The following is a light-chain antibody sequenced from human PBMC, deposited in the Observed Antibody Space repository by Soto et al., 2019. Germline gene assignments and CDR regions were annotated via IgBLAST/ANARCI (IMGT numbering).Light chain of an antibody. Sequence: QSALTQPASVSGSPGQSITISCTGTISDVCGYDYVSWYQHHPGKVPKLIIYEVSKRPSGVSHRFSGSKSGDTASLTISGLQAEDEADYYCSSYTSSSALVFGGGTKLTVL. V-gene: IGLV2-14*01. CDR2: EVS. CDR1: ISDVCGYDY. CDR3: SSYTSSSALV. J-gene: IGLJ2*01.